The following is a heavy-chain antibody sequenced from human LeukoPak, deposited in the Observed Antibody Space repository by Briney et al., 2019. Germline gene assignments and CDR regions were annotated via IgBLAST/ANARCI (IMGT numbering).Heavy chain of an antibody. CDR1: GGSISSSSYY. CDR2: IYYSGNT. Sequence: SETLSLTCTVSGGSISSSSYYWGWIRRPPGKGLEWIGSIYYSGNTYYNPSLKSRVTISVDASKNQFSLNLSSVTAADTAVYYCARHKRGLQYYFDYWGQGTLVTVSS. J-gene: IGHJ4*02. CDR3: ARHKRGLQYYFDY. V-gene: IGHV4-39*01. D-gene: IGHD5-18*01.